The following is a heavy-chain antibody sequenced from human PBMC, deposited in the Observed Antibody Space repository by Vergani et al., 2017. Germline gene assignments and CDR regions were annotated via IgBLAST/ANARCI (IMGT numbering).Heavy chain of an antibody. CDR1: GGSISSGSYY. J-gene: IGHJ4*02. CDR3: ARHKINWNAFGY. D-gene: IGHD1-1*01. Sequence: QVQLQESGPGLVKPSQTLSLTCTVSGGSISSGSYYWSWIRQPAGKGLEWIGRIYHSGSTYYNPSLKSRVTISVDTSKNQFSLKLSSVTAADTAVYYCARHKINWNAFGYWGQGTLVTVSS. V-gene: IGHV4-61*02. CDR2: IYHSGST.